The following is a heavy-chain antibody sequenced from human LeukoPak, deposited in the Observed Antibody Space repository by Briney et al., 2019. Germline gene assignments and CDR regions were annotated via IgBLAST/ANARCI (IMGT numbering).Heavy chain of an antibody. CDR1: GYTFTGYY. D-gene: IGHD3-16*02. CDR3: ATGAVWGSYRPFGY. Sequence: ASVKVSCKASGYTFTGYYMHWVRQAPGKGLEWMGGFDPEDGETIYAQKFQGRVTMTEDTSTDTAYMELSSLRSEDTAVYYCATGAVWGSYRPFGYWGQGTLVTVSS. J-gene: IGHJ4*02. V-gene: IGHV1-24*01. CDR2: FDPEDGET.